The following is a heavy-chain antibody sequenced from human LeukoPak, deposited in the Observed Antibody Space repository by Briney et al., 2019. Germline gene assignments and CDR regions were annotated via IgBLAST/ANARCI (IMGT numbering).Heavy chain of an antibody. CDR1: GGTFSSYT. D-gene: IGHD3-3*01. CDR2: IIPILGIA. Sequence: EASVKVSCKASGGTFSSYTISWVRQAPGQGLEWMGRIIPILGIANYAQKFQGRVTITADKSTSTAYMELSSLRSEDTAVYYCARDLRQSITIFGVGWGQGTLVTVSS. V-gene: IGHV1-69*04. J-gene: IGHJ4*02. CDR3: ARDLRQSITIFGVG.